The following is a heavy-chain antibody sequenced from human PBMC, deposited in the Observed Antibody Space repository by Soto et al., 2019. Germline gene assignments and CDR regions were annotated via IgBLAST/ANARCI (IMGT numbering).Heavy chain of an antibody. Sequence: GGSLRLSCAVSGFSFSTYAMHWVRQAPGKGLEWLAIIWFDGVKEYYAESVRGRFTISIDNSKNTVFLQMDTVGAEDSALYYCTRATFDVWAQGTTVTVSS. V-gene: IGHV3-33*01. CDR2: IWFDGVKE. CDR1: GFSFSTYA. CDR3: TRATFDV. J-gene: IGHJ6*02.